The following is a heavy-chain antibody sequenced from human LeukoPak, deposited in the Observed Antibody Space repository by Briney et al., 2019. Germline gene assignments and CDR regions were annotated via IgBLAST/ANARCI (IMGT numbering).Heavy chain of an antibody. D-gene: IGHD5/OR15-5a*01. Sequence: GGSLRLSCAASGFTFTDYWMSWVRQAPGKGLEWVANIKRDGSEKYYVDSVKGRFTISRDNPKKSVYLQMNSLRAADTAIYYCARDVSVSGMDVWGQGTTVTVSS. V-gene: IGHV3-7*01. CDR2: IKRDGSEK. CDR1: GFTFTDYW. CDR3: ARDVSVSGMDV. J-gene: IGHJ6*02.